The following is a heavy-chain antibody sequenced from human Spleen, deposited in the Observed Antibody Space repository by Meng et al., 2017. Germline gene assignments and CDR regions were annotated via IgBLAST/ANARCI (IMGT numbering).Heavy chain of an antibody. CDR2: ISSSGSTI. J-gene: IGHJ3*02. D-gene: IGHD3-10*01. CDR1: GFTFSDYY. V-gene: IGHV3-11*01. CDR3: ARGVRDAFDI. Sequence: GESLKISCAASGFTFSDYYMSWIRQAPGKGLEWVSYISSSGSTIYYADSVKGRFTISRDNAKNSLYLHMNSLRAEDTALYYCARGVRDAFDIWGQGTMVTVSS.